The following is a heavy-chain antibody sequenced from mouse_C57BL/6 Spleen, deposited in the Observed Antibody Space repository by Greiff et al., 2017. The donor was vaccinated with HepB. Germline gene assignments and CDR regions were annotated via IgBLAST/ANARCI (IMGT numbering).Heavy chain of an antibody. Sequence: QVQLQQPGAELVKPGASVKLSCKASGYTFTSYWMQWVKQRPGQGLEWIGEIDPSDSYTNYNQKFKGKATLTVDTSSSTAYMQLSSLTSEDSSVYYCARRDSNLAYWGQGTLVTVSA. CDR2: IDPSDSYT. D-gene: IGHD2-5*01. J-gene: IGHJ3*01. CDR1: GYTFTSYW. CDR3: ARRDSNLAY. V-gene: IGHV1-50*01.